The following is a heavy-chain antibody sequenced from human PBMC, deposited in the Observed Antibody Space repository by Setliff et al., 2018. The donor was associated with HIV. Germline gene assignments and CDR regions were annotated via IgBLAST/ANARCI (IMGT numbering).Heavy chain of an antibody. CDR2: IYTSGST. CDR3: ARAYGSERLNWFDP. D-gene: IGHD3-10*01. J-gene: IGHJ5*02. V-gene: IGHV4-61*09. Sequence: PSETLSLTCTVSGGSISSGSYYWSWIRQPAGKGLEWIGNIYTSGSTNYNLSLKSRITISVDTSKNQFSLKLSSVTAAGTAVYYCARAYGSERLNWFDPWGQGTLVTVSS. CDR1: GGSISSGSYY.